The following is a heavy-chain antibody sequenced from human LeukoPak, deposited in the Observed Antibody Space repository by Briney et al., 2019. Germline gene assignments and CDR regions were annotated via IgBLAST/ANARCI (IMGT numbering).Heavy chain of an antibody. CDR1: GFTFSSYS. V-gene: IGHV3-21*01. CDR3: ASLSSVDTGGFFDY. D-gene: IGHD2-8*02. J-gene: IGHJ4*02. Sequence: SGGSLRLSCAAPGFTFSSYSMNWVRQAPGKGLEWVSSISSSSSYIYYADSVKGRFTISRDNAKNSLYLQMNSLRAEDTAVYYCASLSSVDTGGFFDYWGQGTLVTVS. CDR2: ISSSSSYI.